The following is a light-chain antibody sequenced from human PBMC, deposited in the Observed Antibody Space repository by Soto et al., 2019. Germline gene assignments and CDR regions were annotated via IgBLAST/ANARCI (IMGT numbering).Light chain of an antibody. J-gene: IGLJ2*01. V-gene: IGLV2-23*01. CDR2: EDS. Sequence: QSALTQPASVSGSPGQSIAISCTGTNSDVGSYSLVSWYQQHPGKAPKLMIYEDSKRPSGVSDRFSGSKSDNTASLTISRLQAGDEAHYYCCSYAGSSTFVFGGGTKVTVL. CDR3: CSYAGSSTFV. CDR1: NSDVGSYSL.